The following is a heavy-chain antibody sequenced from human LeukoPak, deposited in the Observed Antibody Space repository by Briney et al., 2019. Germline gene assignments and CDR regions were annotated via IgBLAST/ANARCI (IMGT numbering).Heavy chain of an antibody. CDR2: ISSGGDYT. Sequence: PAGTLTLSCAASGFTFNNNAMTRVRQAPGKGQEWVSTISSGGDYTHYAVSVKGRFTISRDNSKNTLYLQMNSLRAEDTAVYYCASASWELPSHCDYWGQGTLVTVSS. CDR3: ASASWELPSHCDY. J-gene: IGHJ4*02. V-gene: IGHV3-23*01. D-gene: IGHD1-26*01. CDR1: GFTFNNNA.